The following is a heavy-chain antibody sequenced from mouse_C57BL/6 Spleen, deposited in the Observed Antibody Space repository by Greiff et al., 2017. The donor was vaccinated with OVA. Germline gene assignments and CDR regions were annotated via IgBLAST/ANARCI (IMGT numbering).Heavy chain of an antibody. CDR2: ISDGGSYT. CDR3: ARDYDGYYVHAMDY. CDR1: GFTFSSYA. V-gene: IGHV5-4*01. Sequence: DVKLVESGGGLVKPGGSLKLSCAASGFTFSSYAMSWVRQTPEKRLEWVATISDGGSYTYYPDNVKGRFTISRDNAKNNLYLQMSDLKSEDTAMYYGARDYDGYYVHAMDYWGQGTSVTVSS. J-gene: IGHJ4*01. D-gene: IGHD2-3*01.